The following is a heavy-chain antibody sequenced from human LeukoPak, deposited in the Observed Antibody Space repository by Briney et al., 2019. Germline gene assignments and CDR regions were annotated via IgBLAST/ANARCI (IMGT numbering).Heavy chain of an antibody. CDR1: GFTFSNFG. J-gene: IGHJ6*03. D-gene: IGHD3-3*01. V-gene: IGHV3-30*02. CDR2: IRFDGTSE. Sequence: GGSLRLSCAASGFTFSNFGMHWVRRTPGKGLEWVAFIRFDGTSEFYADSVKARFTISRDNSQNTVSLQLNNLRIEDTALYYCAKTSLSDPSGHYYYMDVWGKGTTVTVSS. CDR3: AKTSLSDPSGHYYYMDV.